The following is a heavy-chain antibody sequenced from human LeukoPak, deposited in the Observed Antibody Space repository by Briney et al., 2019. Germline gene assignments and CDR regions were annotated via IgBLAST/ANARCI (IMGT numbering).Heavy chain of an antibody. CDR3: AKTQAAVGKAWFDP. CDR2: ISWNSGSI. D-gene: IGHD6-13*01. J-gene: IGHJ5*02. Sequence: PGGSLRLSCAASGFTFDDYAMHWVRQAPGKGLEWVSGISWNSGSIGYADSVKGRFTISRDNAKNSLYLQMNSLRAEDMAVYYCAKTQAAVGKAWFDPWGQGTLVTVSS. CDR1: GFTFDDYA. V-gene: IGHV3-9*03.